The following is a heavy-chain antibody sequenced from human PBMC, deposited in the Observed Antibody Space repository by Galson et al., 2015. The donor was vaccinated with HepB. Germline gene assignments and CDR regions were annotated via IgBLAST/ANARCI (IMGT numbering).Heavy chain of an antibody. CDR3: ARGSTYGDYAEYFQH. Sequence: SVKVSCKASGYTFTSYAMHWVRQAPGQRLEWMGWINAGNGNTKYSQKFQGRVTITRDTSASTAYMELSSLRSEDTAVYYCARGSTYGDYAEYFQHWGQGTLVTVSS. D-gene: IGHD4-17*01. V-gene: IGHV1-3*01. CDR1: GYTFTSYA. CDR2: INAGNGNT. J-gene: IGHJ1*01.